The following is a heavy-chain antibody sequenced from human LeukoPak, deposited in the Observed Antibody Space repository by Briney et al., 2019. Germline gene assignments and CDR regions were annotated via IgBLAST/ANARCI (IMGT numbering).Heavy chain of an antibody. CDR2: IHHSGSP. J-gene: IGHJ4*02. Sequence: PSETLSLTCAVSGVSISSNNWWGWVRQPPGKGLEWIGEIHHSGSPNYNPSLKSRVTISVDKSRNHFSLNLSSVTAADTAVYYCARVNINNWHSCDYWGQGTLVTVSS. CDR1: GVSISSNNW. D-gene: IGHD1-1*01. V-gene: IGHV4-4*02. CDR3: ARVNINNWHSCDY.